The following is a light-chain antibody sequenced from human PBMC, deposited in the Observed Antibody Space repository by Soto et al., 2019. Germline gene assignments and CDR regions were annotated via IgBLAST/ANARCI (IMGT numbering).Light chain of an antibody. CDR2: DAS. Sequence: DIQMTQSPSSLSVSVGDRVTITCQASQDVSNYLNWYQQKPGKAPKLLIYDASNLQTGVPSRFSGSGSGTDFTFTINSLQPEDIATYYRQQYDHLPITFGQGTRLEIK. V-gene: IGKV1-33*01. J-gene: IGKJ5*01. CDR1: QDVSNY. CDR3: QQYDHLPIT.